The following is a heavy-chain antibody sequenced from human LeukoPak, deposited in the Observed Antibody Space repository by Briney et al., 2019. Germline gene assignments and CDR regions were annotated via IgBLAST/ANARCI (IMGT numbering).Heavy chain of an antibody. CDR3: APGRDMNSNWFDP. D-gene: IGHD2-15*01. CDR2: ISSSGSTI. Sequence: PGGSLRLSCAASGFTFSSYSMNWVRQAPGKGLEWVSYISSSGSTIYYADSVKGRFTISRDNAKNSLYLQMNSLRAEDTAVYYCAPGRDMNSNWFDPWGQGTLVTVSS. J-gene: IGHJ5*02. V-gene: IGHV3-48*04. CDR1: GFTFSSYS.